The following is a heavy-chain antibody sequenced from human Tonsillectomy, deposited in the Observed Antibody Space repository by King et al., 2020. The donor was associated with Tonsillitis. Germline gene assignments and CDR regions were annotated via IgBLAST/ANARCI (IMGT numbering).Heavy chain of an antibody. CDR3: ARLDYFGSGSYWYFDL. J-gene: IGHJ2*01. Sequence: QLQESGPGLVKPSETLSLTCTVSGSISGSYWSWIRQPPGKGLEWIGYIYYSGTTNYNPSLRSRVTISADTSKNQFSLKLSSVTAADTAVYYCARLDYFGSGSYWYFDLWGRGTLVTVSS. CDR1: GSISGSY. D-gene: IGHD3-10*01. V-gene: IGHV4-59*08. CDR2: IYYSGTT.